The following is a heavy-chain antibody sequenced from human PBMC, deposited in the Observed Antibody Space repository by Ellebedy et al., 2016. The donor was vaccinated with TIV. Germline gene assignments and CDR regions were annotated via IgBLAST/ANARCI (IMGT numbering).Heavy chain of an antibody. J-gene: IGHJ4*02. CDR3: ARPSYQLLSYYFDY. D-gene: IGHD2-2*01. CDR2: IWFDGSKE. CDR1: GFTFGRYG. Sequence: PGGSLRLSCAASGFTFGRYGMHWVRQAPGKGLEWVAVIWFDGSKEFYADSVKGRFTISRDDSKNEVFLQMSSLRAEDTAVYYCARPSYQLLSYYFDYWGQGTLVTVSS. V-gene: IGHV3-33*01.